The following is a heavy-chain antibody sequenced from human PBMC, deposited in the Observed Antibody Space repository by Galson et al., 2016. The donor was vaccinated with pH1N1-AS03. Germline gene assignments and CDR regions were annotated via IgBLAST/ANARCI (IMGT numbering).Heavy chain of an antibody. CDR3: ARIVVVTPSYWYFDL. CDR1: GGFIGSYY. J-gene: IGHJ2*01. Sequence: ETLSLTCTVFGGFIGSYYWSLIRQPPGMGLEWIGYVYDSGSINYNPSLKSRVTISVDTSKNQFSLKLSSVTAADTAVYYCARIVVVTPSYWYFDLWGRGTLVTVSS. CDR2: VYDSGSI. D-gene: IGHD2-21*02. V-gene: IGHV4-59*08.